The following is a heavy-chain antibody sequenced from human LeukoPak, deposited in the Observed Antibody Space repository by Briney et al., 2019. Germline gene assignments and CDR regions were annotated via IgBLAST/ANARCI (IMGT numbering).Heavy chain of an antibody. D-gene: IGHD2-15*01. Sequence: SETLSLTCTVSGGSISSSSYSWGWIRQPPGKGLEWIGSIYYSGSTYYNPSLKSRVTISVDTSKNQFSLKLSSVTAADTAVYYCARQGGIVVVVAAESSYWGQGTLVTVSS. J-gene: IGHJ4*02. CDR3: ARQGGIVVVVAAESSY. CDR1: GGSISSSSYS. CDR2: IYYSGST. V-gene: IGHV4-39*01.